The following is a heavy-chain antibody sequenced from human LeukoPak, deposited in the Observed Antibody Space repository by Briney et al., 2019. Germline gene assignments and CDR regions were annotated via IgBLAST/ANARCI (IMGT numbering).Heavy chain of an antibody. CDR1: GFTFSNYG. CDR3: AREWGRIAVAGGPGY. CDR2: IWYDGRTK. D-gene: IGHD6-19*01. V-gene: IGHV3-33*01. J-gene: IGHJ4*02. Sequence: PGGSLRLSCEVSGFTFSNYGMHWVRQAPGKGLEWLALIWYDGRTKFHADSVKGRLTISRDNSANTLYLQMSSLRVEDTAVYYCAREWGRIAVAGGPGYWGQGARVTVSS.